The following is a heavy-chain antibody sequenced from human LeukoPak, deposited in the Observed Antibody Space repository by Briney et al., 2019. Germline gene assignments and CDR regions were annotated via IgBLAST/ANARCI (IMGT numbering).Heavy chain of an antibody. D-gene: IGHD6-13*01. CDR2: IYYSGNT. CDR3: ASGYSSSYYFDY. V-gene: IGHV4-31*03. J-gene: IGHJ4*02. Sequence: SQTLSLTCTVSGGSISSGGYYWSWIRQHPGKGLEWMGYIYYSGNTYYNPSLKSRVTILVDTSKNQFSLKLSSVTAADTAVYYCASGYSSSYYFDYWGQGTLVTVSS. CDR1: GGSISSGGYY.